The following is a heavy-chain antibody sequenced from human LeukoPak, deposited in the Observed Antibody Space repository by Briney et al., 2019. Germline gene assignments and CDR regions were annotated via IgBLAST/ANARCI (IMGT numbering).Heavy chain of an antibody. V-gene: IGHV4-34*01. Sequence: SETLSLTCAVYGGSFSGYYWSWIRQPPGKGLEWIGEINHRGSTNYNPSLKSRVTISVDTSKNQFSLKLSSVTAAHTAVYYCARTYRTSPTYFDYWGQGTLVTVSS. CDR2: INHRGST. D-gene: IGHD3-16*02. CDR1: GGSFSGYY. CDR3: ARTYRTSPTYFDY. J-gene: IGHJ4*02.